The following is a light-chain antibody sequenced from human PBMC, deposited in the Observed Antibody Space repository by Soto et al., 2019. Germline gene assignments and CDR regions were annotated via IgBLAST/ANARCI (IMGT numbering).Light chain of an antibody. CDR2: EGS. V-gene: IGLV2-23*03. J-gene: IGLJ1*01. CDR1: SSDVGSYNL. CDR3: CSFAGSNTFV. Sequence: QSALTQPASVSGSPGQSITLSCTGTSSDVGSYNLVSWYQQHPGKAPKLMIYEGSKRPSGVSNRVSGSKSGNTAPLTISGLQAEDEADYYCCSFAGSNTFVFGTGTKLTVL.